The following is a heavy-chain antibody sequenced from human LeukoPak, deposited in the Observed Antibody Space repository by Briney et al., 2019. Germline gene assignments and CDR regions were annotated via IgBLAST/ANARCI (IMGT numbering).Heavy chain of an antibody. CDR2: MNPNSGNT. J-gene: IGHJ6*03. CDR1: GYTFTSYD. CDR3: ARGIAAPGYYYMDV. V-gene: IGHV1-8*01. D-gene: IGHD6-13*01. Sequence: GASVKVSCKASGYTFTSYDINWVRQATGQGLEWMGWMNPNSGNTGYAQKFQGRVTITRNTSISTAYMELSSLRSEDTAVYYCARGIAAPGYYYMDVWGKGTTVTVSS.